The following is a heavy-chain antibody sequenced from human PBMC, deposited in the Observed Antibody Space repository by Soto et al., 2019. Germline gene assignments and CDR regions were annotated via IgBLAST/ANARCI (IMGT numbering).Heavy chain of an antibody. Sequence: GGSLRLSCSASRFSFSYYEMIWVRQAPGKGLERVSYINSGGSVAYYAYSAKGRFTISRDNAKNTLYLQMNGLRSEDTAVYYCARDLRHSRLPGLDVWGQGTTVTVSS. CDR3: ARDLRHSRLPGLDV. CDR2: INSGGSVA. V-gene: IGHV3-48*03. D-gene: IGHD2-15*01. J-gene: IGHJ6*02. CDR1: RFSFSYYE.